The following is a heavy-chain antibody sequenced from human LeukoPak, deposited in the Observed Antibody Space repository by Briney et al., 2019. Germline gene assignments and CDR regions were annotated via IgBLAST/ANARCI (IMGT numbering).Heavy chain of an antibody. J-gene: IGHJ4*02. CDR2: IYTSGSS. V-gene: IGHV4-4*07. D-gene: IGHD6-13*01. CDR3: ARGGSSWQSFHY. CDR1: GGSISNYY. Sequence: SETLSLTCTVSGGSISNYYWSWIRQPAGKGLEWIGRIYTSGSSNYNPSLKSRVTMSVDTSKNQFSLKLSSVTAADTAVYYCARGGSSWQSFHYWGQGTLVTVSS.